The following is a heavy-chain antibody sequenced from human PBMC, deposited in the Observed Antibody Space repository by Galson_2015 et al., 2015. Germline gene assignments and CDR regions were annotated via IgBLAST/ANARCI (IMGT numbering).Heavy chain of an antibody. CDR2: INRDGSST. Sequence: LRLSCAASGFTFSSYWMYWVRQAPGKGLVWVAHINRDGSSTSYADSVKGRFTISRDNAKNMPYLQMNSLRAEDTAVYYCARDPERGDGYVLDYWGQGTLVTVSS. D-gene: IGHD5-24*01. CDR1: GFTFSSYW. J-gene: IGHJ4*02. CDR3: ARDPERGDGYVLDY. V-gene: IGHV3-74*01.